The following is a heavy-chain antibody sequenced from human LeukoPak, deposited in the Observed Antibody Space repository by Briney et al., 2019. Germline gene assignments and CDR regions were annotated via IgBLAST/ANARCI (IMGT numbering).Heavy chain of an antibody. D-gene: IGHD5-18*01. V-gene: IGHV4-59*08. CDR3: ARPGVGSGRYGAFDI. CDR1: GGSISSYY. Sequence: SETLSLTCTVSGGSISSYYWSWIRQPPGKGLEWIGYIHYSESTNYNPSLKSRVTISLDTTKNQFSLKLSSVTAADTAVYYCARPGVGSGRYGAFDIWGQGTMVTVSS. J-gene: IGHJ3*02. CDR2: IHYSEST.